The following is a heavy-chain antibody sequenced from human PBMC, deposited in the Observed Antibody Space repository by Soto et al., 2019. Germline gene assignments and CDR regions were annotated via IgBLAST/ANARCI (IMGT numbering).Heavy chain of an antibody. D-gene: IGHD2-15*01. CDR2: ISSSSSIK. Sequence: GGSLRLSCAASGFTFSSYSMNWVRQAPGKGLEWVSYISSSSSIKSYADSVKGRFTISRDNARNSLYLQMNSLRDEDTAVYYCARDLGGTVVPGDYWGRGTLVTVSS. V-gene: IGHV3-48*02. CDR1: GFTFSSYS. CDR3: ARDLGGTVVPGDY. J-gene: IGHJ4*02.